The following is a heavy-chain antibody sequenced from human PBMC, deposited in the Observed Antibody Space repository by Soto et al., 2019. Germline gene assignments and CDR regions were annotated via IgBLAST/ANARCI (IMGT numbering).Heavy chain of an antibody. J-gene: IGHJ4*02. CDR2: INAGNGNT. V-gene: IGHV1-3*01. CDR3: ARDHCSTSCYEGPDY. D-gene: IGHD2-2*01. Sequence: ASVKVSCKASGYTLTSYAMHWVRQAPGQRLEWMGWINAGNGNTKYSQKFQGRVTITRDTSASTAYMELSSLRSEDTAVYYCARDHCSTSCYEGPDYWAQGTLVTVSS. CDR1: GYTLTSYA.